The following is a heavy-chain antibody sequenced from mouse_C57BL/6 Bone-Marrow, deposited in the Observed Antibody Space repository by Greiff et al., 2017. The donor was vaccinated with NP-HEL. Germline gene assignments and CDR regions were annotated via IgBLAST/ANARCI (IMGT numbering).Heavy chain of an antibody. CDR1: GYSITSDY. CDR2: ISYSGST. D-gene: IGHD1-1*01. J-gene: IGHJ2*01. Sequence: DVQLVESGPGLAKPSQTLSLTCSVTGYSITSDYWNWIRKFPGNKLEYMGYISYSGSTYYNPSLKSRISITRDTSKNQYYLQLNSVTTEDTATYYCARYPYYGSSPYYFDYWGQGTTLTVSS. CDR3: ARYPYYGSSPYYFDY. V-gene: IGHV3-8*01.